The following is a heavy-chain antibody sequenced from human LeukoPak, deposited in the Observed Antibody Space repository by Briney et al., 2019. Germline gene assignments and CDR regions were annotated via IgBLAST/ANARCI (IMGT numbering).Heavy chain of an antibody. V-gene: IGHV3-30-3*01. Sequence: GRSLRLSCTASGFTFKSFAMHWVRQAPGKGLDWLAVISKDGTNKYCVDSVKGRFTISRDNSKNTVYLQMSSLRAEDTAVYYCAREDQQLPDYWGLGTLVTVSS. CDR3: AREDQQLPDY. CDR1: GFTFKSFA. CDR2: ISKDGTNK. J-gene: IGHJ4*02. D-gene: IGHD6-13*01.